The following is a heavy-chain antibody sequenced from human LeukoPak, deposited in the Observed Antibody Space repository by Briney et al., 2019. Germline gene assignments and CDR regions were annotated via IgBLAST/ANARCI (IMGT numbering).Heavy chain of an antibody. V-gene: IGHV4-61*01. CDR1: GGSVSSGSYY. J-gene: IGHJ4*02. D-gene: IGHD4-17*01. Sequence: TSETLSLTCTVSGGSVSSGSYYWSWIRQPPGKGLEWIGYIYYSGSTNYNPSLKSRVTISVGTSKNQFSLKLSSVTAADTAVYYCARVSYGDYVWDYWGQGTLVTVPS. CDR2: IYYSGST. CDR3: ARVSYGDYVWDY.